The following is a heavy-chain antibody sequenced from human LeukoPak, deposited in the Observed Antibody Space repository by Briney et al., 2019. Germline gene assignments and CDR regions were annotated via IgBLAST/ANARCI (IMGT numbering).Heavy chain of an antibody. J-gene: IGHJ4*02. CDR1: GGSVRNYY. V-gene: IGHV4-59*02. Sequence: SDTLSLTCTVSGGSVRNYYWSWIRQSPGKGLEWVGYIYYTETSYNPSLKSRVTISADTSKNQFSLKLYSVTGADTAVYYCATRKLGNDYWGQGTLVTVSS. CDR2: IYYTET. D-gene: IGHD7-27*01. CDR3: ATRKLGNDY.